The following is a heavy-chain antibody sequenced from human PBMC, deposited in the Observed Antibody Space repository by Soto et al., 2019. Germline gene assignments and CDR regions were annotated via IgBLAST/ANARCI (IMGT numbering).Heavy chain of an antibody. CDR1: GYTFTAYS. J-gene: IGHJ4*02. V-gene: IGHV1-2*02. Sequence: QVQLLQSGAAVEKPGASMKVSCNAAGYTFTAYSIHWVRQAPGQGREWMGWINPKTVATETAQRFQGRVTLTWDTPISTAYMDMSRLTSDDTAVYFCVREIEVVGSRSFDYWGRGAPLTVSS. CDR3: VREIEVVGSRSFDY. D-gene: IGHD6-19*01. CDR2: INPKTVAT.